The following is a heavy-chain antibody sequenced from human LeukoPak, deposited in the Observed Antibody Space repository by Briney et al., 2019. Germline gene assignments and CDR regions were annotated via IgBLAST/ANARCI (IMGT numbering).Heavy chain of an antibody. V-gene: IGHV3-21*01. CDR2: ISSSSSYI. J-gene: IGHJ5*02. Sequence: GGSLRLSCAASGFTFSSYSMNWVRQAPGKGLEWVSSISSSSSYIYYADSVKGRFTISRDSAKNSLYLQMNSLRAEDTAVYYCARSGGSSTSYWFDPWGQGTLVTVSS. CDR1: GFTFSSYS. D-gene: IGHD2-2*01. CDR3: ARSGGSSTSYWFDP.